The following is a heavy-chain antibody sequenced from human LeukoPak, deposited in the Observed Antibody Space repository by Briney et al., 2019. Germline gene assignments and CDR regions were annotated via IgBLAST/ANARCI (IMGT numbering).Heavy chain of an antibody. D-gene: IGHD3-10*02. V-gene: IGHV3-23*01. J-gene: IGHJ4*02. CDR3: AKARPGRYFRGVTIFDY. CDR1: GFTFSSYA. Sequence: PGGSLRLSCAASGFTFSSYAMSWVRQAPGKGLEWVSAISGSGGSTYYADSVKGRFTISRDNSKNTLYLQMNSLRAEDTAVYYCAKARPGRYFRGVTIFDYWGQGTLVTVSS. CDR2: ISGSGGST.